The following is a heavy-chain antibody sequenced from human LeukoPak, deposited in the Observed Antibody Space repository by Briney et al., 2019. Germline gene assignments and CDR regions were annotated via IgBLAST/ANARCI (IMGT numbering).Heavy chain of an antibody. V-gene: IGHV4-39*01. CDR1: GGSISSSSYY. J-gene: IGHJ4*02. CDR3: ARQVAGTSGPFDY. CDR2: IYHSGST. Sequence: SETLSLTCTVSGGSISSSSYYWGWIRQPPGTGLEWIGSIYHSGSTYYNPSLKSRVTISVDTSKSQFSLKLSSVTAADTAVYYCARQVAGTSGPFDYWGQGTLVTVSS. D-gene: IGHD6-19*01.